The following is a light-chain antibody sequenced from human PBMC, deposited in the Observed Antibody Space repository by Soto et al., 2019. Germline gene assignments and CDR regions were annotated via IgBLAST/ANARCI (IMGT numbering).Light chain of an antibody. Sequence: QSVLSQPPSLSAAPGQKVTISCYGSNSNIENNFVSLFRQFPGAAPDLLIFDNSNRPSGIPDRFSGSKSGSSATLAISGLQAGDEAHYYCGTWDSSLSAVVFGTGTKVTVL. CDR2: DNS. CDR1: NSNIENNF. V-gene: IGLV1-51*01. CDR3: GTWDSSLSAVV. J-gene: IGLJ1*01.